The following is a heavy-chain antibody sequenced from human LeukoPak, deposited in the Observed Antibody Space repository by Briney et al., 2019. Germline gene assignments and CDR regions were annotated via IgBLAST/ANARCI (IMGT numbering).Heavy chain of an antibody. Sequence: PGGSLGLSFAASGFPFDDFAMHWVRQAPGKGLGWGSGISWNSGSIGYADSVKGRFTISRDNAKNSLYLQMNSLRAEDTALYYCAKDLDSSGYYGSCADYWGQGTLVTVSS. V-gene: IGHV3-9*01. CDR3: AKDLDSSGYYGSCADY. D-gene: IGHD3-22*01. CDR2: ISWNSGSI. J-gene: IGHJ4*02. CDR1: GFPFDDFA.